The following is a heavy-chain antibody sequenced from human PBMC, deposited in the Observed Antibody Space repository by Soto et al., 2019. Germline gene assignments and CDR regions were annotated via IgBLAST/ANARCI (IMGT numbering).Heavy chain of an antibody. CDR3: AVNDYLDY. V-gene: IGHV3-15*01. J-gene: IGHJ4*02. CDR1: GFTFRYAW. CDR2: IKRKSDGGTT. Sequence: PGGSLRLSCAASGFTFRYAWMIWVRQAPGKGLEWVGRIKRKSDGGTTDYAAPVKGRLTTSRDDSANTLYLQMNSLKTEDTAVYFCAVNDYLDYWGQGALVTVSS.